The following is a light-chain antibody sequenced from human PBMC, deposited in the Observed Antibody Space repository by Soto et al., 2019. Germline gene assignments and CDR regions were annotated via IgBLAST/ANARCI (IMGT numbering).Light chain of an antibody. CDR1: LSVSRN. J-gene: IGKJ1*01. CDR3: QQYNNWPRT. Sequence: EIVMTQSPATLSVSPGERAPLSCRASLSVSRNLAWYQQKPGQAPRLLIYGASTRATGIPARFSGSGSGTECTLTISSLHSEDFAVDYCQQYNNWPRTFGQGTNVEI. CDR2: GAS. V-gene: IGKV3D-15*01.